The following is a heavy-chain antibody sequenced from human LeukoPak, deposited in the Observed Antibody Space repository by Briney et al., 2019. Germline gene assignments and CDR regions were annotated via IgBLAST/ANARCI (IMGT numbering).Heavy chain of an antibody. J-gene: IGHJ3*02. CDR2: FSGTSTN. D-gene: IGHD2-15*01. CDR3: AKDHCSGGGCYRSFHDAFDI. CDR1: GFIFSSYA. V-gene: IGHV3-23*01. Sequence: GGSLTLSCAASGFIFSSYAMSWVRQPPGKGLEWVATFSGTSTNSYEDAVKGRVTISRDNSKNTVYLQMNSLRDEDTAVYYCAKDHCSGGGCYRSFHDAFDIWGQGTMVSVSS.